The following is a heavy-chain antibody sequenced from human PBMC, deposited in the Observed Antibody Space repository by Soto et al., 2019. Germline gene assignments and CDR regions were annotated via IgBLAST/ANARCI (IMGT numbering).Heavy chain of an antibody. Sequence: GESLKISCAASGFTFSSYSMNWVRQAPGKGLEWVSYISSSSSTIYYADSVKGRFTISRDNAKNSLYLQMNSLRAEDTAVYYCAGDYDSSGYYYYYGMDVWGQGTTVTVSS. J-gene: IGHJ6*02. CDR3: AGDYDSSGYYYYYGMDV. D-gene: IGHD3-22*01. V-gene: IGHV3-48*04. CDR2: ISSSSSTI. CDR1: GFTFSSYS.